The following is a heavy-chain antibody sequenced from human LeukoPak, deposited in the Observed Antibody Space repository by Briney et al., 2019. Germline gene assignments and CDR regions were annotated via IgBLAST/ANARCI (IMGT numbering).Heavy chain of an antibody. V-gene: IGHV4-59*01. CDR3: ARDLVGSSDAFDM. J-gene: IGHJ3*02. D-gene: IGHD2-8*02. Sequence: SETLSLTCTVSGGSTSSYYWSWIRQPPGKGLEWNGYIYYTGKTSYNPSLKSRVTISVDTSKNQFSLTLSSVTAADTAVYYCARDLVGSSDAFDMWGQGTMVTVSS. CDR2: IYYTGKT. CDR1: GGSTSSYY.